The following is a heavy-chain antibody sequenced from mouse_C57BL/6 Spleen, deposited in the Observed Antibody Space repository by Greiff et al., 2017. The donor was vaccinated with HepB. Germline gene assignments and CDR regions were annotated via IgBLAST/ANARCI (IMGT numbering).Heavy chain of an antibody. CDR2: ISSGGDYI. CDR3: TRDGDGYDAMDY. V-gene: IGHV5-9-1*02. Sequence: EVQWVESGEGLVKPGGSLKLSCAASGFTFSSYAMSWVRQTPEKRLEWVAYISSGGDYIYYADTVKGRFTISRDNARNTLYLQMSSLKSEDTAMYYCTRDGDGYDAMDYWGQGTSVTVSS. D-gene: IGHD2-3*01. CDR1: GFTFSSYA. J-gene: IGHJ4*01.